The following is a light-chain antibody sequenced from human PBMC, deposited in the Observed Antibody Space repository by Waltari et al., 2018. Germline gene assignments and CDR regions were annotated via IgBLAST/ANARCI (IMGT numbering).Light chain of an antibody. J-gene: IGLJ2*01. CDR3: SSQSSNNVVL. CDR2: DVS. CDR1: STDVGGFNP. V-gene: IGLV2-14*01. Sequence: QSALTQPASVSGSPVQSVTIFCTGTSTDVGGFNPVSWYQEHPGQPPRVIIYDVSDRPSGVSDRFTGSKSGNTASLTISGLQAEDEADYYCSSQSSNNVVLFGGGTKLTVL.